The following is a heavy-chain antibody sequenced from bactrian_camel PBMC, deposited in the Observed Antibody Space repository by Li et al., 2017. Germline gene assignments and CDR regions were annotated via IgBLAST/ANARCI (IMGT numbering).Heavy chain of an antibody. J-gene: IGHJ4*01. CDR1: GPAYSFNC. V-gene: IGHV3S53*01. Sequence: HVQLVESGGGSVQTGGSLRLSCAASGPAYSFNCMGWFRQAPGKEREGVAAKYTSAASSGTTYYADSVKGRFTISQDNAKNTVYLQMNSLKPEDTAMYYCVTPGGETWSKYKYWGLGTQVTVS. CDR2: KYTSAASSGTT. CDR3: VTPGGETWSKYKY. D-gene: IGHD3*01.